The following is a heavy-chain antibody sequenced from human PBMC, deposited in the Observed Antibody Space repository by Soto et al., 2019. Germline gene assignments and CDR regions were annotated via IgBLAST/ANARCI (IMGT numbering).Heavy chain of an antibody. V-gene: IGHV4-39*01. Sequence: QLQLQESVPGLVKPSETLSLTCTVSGGSITSNAYYWGWIRQPPGKGLEWLGYIYYSGSASYNPSLKSRLTMSVDTSKNQFSLKLSSVTAADTAVYYWARRPKRGSYSWCFDYWGQGTLVTVSS. CDR3: ARRPKRGSYSWCFDY. CDR2: IYYSGSA. J-gene: IGHJ4*02. D-gene: IGHD1-26*01. CDR1: GGSITSNAYY.